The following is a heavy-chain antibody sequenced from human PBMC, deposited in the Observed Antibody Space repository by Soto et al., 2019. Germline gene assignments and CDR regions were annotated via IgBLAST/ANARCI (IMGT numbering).Heavy chain of an antibody. J-gene: IGHJ4*02. D-gene: IGHD1-26*01. V-gene: IGHV3-30*18. CDR2: ISYDGSNK. CDR3: AKSRRELPGGRWSPLGY. CDR1: GFTFSSYG. Sequence: PGGSLRLSCAASGFTFSSYGMHWVRQAPGKGLEWVAVISYDGSNKYYADSVKGRFTISRDNSKNTLYLQMNSLRADDTVVYYCAKSRRELPGGRWSPLGYWGQGTLVTVSS.